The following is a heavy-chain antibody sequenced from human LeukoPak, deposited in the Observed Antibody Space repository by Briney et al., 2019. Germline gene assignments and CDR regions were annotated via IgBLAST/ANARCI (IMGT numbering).Heavy chain of an antibody. J-gene: IGHJ6*02. CDR2: IIPIFGIA. Sequence: ASVKVSCKASGGTFSSYAISWVRQAPGQGLEWMGRIIPIFGIANYAQKFQGRVTITADKSTSTACMELSSLKSEDTAVYYCARDGGYDSSGYYPYYGMDVWGQGTTVTVSS. V-gene: IGHV1-69*04. CDR1: GGTFSSYA. D-gene: IGHD3-22*01. CDR3: ARDGGYDSSGYYPYYGMDV.